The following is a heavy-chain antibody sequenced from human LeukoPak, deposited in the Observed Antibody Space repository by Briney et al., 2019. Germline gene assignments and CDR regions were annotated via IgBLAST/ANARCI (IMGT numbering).Heavy chain of an antibody. D-gene: IGHD6-13*01. CDR2: IYPSDSDT. CDR1: GYSFTSYW. Sequence: GESLKISCKGSGYSFTSYWIGWVRQMPGKGLEWMGIIYPSDSDTRYSPSFQGQVTISADKSFSTAYLQWSSLKASDTAIYYCASSKSSSWYPFYLDYWGQGTLVTVSS. CDR3: ASSKSSSWYPFYLDY. V-gene: IGHV5-51*01. J-gene: IGHJ4*02.